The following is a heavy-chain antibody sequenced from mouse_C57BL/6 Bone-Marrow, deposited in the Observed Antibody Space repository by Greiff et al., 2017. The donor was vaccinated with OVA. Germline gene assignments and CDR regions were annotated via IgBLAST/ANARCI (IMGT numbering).Heavy chain of an antibody. CDR3: ARSDYYGEGD. CDR1: GYAFSSSW. J-gene: IGHJ2*01. CDR2: IYPGDGDT. D-gene: IGHD1-1*01. Sequence: VQLQQSGPELVKPGASVKISCKASGYAFSSSWMNWVKQRPGKGLEWIGRIYPGDGDTNYNGKFKGKATLTADKSSSTAYMQLSSLTSEDSAVYFCARSDYYGEGDWGQGTTLTVSS. V-gene: IGHV1-82*01.